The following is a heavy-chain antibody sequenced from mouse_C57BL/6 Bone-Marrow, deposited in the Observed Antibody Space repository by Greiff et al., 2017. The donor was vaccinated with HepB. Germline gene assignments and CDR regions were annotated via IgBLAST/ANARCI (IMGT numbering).Heavy chain of an antibody. D-gene: IGHD2-5*01. CDR3: ARHGAYYRNLFMDY. Sequence: EVQLVESGGGLVQPGGSLKLSCAASGFTFSDYGMAWVRQAPRKGPEWVAFISNLAYSIYYADTVTGRFTISRENAKNTLYLEMSSLRSEDTAMYYCARHGAYYRNLFMDYWGQGTSVTVSS. J-gene: IGHJ4*01. V-gene: IGHV5-15*01. CDR1: GFTFSDYG. CDR2: ISNLAYSI.